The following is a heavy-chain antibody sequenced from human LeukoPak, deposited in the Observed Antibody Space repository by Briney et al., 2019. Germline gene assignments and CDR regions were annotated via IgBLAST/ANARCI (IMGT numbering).Heavy chain of an antibody. CDR2: IYYSGST. V-gene: IGHV4-59*12. CDR3: ARARIMITFGGVIVKGAFDI. Sequence: SETLSLTCTVSGGSIRNYYWSWIRQPPGKGLEWIGYIYYSGSTNYNPSLKSRVTISVDTSKNKFSLKLSSVTAADTAVYYCARARIMITFGGVIVKGAFDIWGQGTMVTVSS. CDR1: GGSIRNYY. D-gene: IGHD3-16*02. J-gene: IGHJ3*02.